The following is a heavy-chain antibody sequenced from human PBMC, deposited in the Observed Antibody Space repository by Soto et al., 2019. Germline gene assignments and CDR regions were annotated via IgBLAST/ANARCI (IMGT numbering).Heavy chain of an antibody. D-gene: IGHD2-8*01. J-gene: IGHJ6*02. CDR1: GFTFSSYS. CDR2: ISSSSSYI. CDR3: ARDLIVLMVYAIPSYYYGMDV. V-gene: IGHV3-21*01. Sequence: GGSLRLSCAASGFTFSSYSMNWVRQAPGKGLEWVSSISSSSSYIYYADSVKGRFTISRDNAKNSLYLQMNSLRAKDTAVYYCARDLIVLMVYAIPSYYYGMDVWGQGTTVTVSS.